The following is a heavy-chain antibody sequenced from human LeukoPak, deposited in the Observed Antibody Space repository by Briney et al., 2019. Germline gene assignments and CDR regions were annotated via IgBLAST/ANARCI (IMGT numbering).Heavy chain of an antibody. J-gene: IGHJ2*01. CDR3: AKDGGPGSGWPGNFDL. V-gene: IGHV3-30*18. CDR1: GSTFRSYG. CDR2: ISYGGSNK. D-gene: IGHD6-19*01. Sequence: PGGSLRLSCAASGSTFRSYGMHWVRQAPGKGLEWVAIISYGGSNKNYADSVRDRFSISRDNTKNTLYLQMNSLRSEDTAVYFCAKDGGPGSGWPGNFDLWGRGTLVTVSS.